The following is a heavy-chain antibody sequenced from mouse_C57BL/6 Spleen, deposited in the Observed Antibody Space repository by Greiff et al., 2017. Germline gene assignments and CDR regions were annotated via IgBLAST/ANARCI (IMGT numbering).Heavy chain of an antibody. V-gene: IGHV1-47*01. Sequence: VQRVESGAELVKPGASVKMSCKASGYTFTTYPIEWMKQNHGKSLEWIGNFHPYNDDTKYNEKFKGKATLTVEKSSSTVYLELSRFTSDDSAVYYGARRKVYGSSTPWYFDVWGTGTTVTVSS. D-gene: IGHD1-1*01. J-gene: IGHJ1*03. CDR2: FHPYNDDT. CDR1: GYTFTTYP. CDR3: ARRKVYGSSTPWYFDV.